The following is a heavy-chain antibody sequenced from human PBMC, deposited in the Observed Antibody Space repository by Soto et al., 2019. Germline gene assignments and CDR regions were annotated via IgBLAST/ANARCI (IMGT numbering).Heavy chain of an antibody. CDR3: ARGGSDYDGSGYYQGHV. CDR1: GGTFSNYG. D-gene: IGHD3-22*01. CDR2: IVPIFGA. V-gene: IGHV1-69*12. J-gene: IGHJ6*02. Sequence: QVQLVQSGAEVKKPGSSVKVSCKSSGGTFSNYGFSWVRQAPGQGLECMGVIVPIFGAEHPQKFQGRVTITAAVSPNTASVDLRGLRSEDTAVYYCARGGSDYDGSGYYQGHVWGQGPTVTVSS.